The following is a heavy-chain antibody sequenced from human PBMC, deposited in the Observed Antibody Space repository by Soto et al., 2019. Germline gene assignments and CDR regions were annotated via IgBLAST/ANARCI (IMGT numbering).Heavy chain of an antibody. V-gene: IGHV4-30-2*01. D-gene: IGHD3-10*01. CDR1: GGSISSGGYS. J-gene: IGHJ5*02. Sequence: QLQLQESGSGLVKPSQTLSLTCAVSGGSISSGGYSWSWIRQPPGKGLEWIGYIYHSGSTYYNPSLKRRVTISVDRSTTQFSLKLSSVTAADTAVYYCARSGITMVRVGWCDPWGQGTLVTVSS. CDR3: ARSGITMVRVGWCDP. CDR2: IYHSGST.